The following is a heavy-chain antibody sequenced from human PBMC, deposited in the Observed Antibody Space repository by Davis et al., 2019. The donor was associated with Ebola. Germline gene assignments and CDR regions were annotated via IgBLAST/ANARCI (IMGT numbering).Heavy chain of an antibody. D-gene: IGHD3-16*02. V-gene: IGHV1-69*06. Sequence: AASVKVSCKASGNTINTYTIDWVRQAPGQGLEWMGGIIPIFGTTNYAQKFRGRVMITADKSTRIAYMELSSLRSEDSAVYYCATSLIPGTSDYMWGTYRYFKYWGQGSLVTVSS. CDR3: ATSLIPGTSDYMWGTYRYFKY. CDR1: GNTINTYT. J-gene: IGHJ4*02. CDR2: IIPIFGTT.